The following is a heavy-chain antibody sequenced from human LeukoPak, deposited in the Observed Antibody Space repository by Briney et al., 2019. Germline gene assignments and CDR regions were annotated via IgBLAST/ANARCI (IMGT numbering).Heavy chain of an antibody. Sequence: KPSETLSLTCTVSGGSISSSSYYWGWIRQPPGKGLEWIGSIYYSGSTYYNPSLKSRVTISVDTSKNQFSLKLSSVTAADTAVYYCARRGPYSGYDYDYWGQGTLVTVSS. CDR1: GGSISSSSYY. CDR3: ARRGPYSGYDYDY. D-gene: IGHD5-12*01. V-gene: IGHV4-39*07. J-gene: IGHJ4*02. CDR2: IYYSGST.